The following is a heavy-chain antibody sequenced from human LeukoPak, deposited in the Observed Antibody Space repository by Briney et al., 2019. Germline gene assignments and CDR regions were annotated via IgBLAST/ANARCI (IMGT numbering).Heavy chain of an antibody. CDR2: INPNSGGT. Sequence: ASVKVSRKASGYTFTGYYMHWVRQAPGQGLEWMGWINPNSGGTNYAQKFQGRVTMTRDTSISTAYMGLSRLRSDDTAVYYCARDYQLKDIVVVVAAPSPEGMDVWGQGTTVTVPS. V-gene: IGHV1-2*02. D-gene: IGHD2-15*01. CDR1: GYTFTGYY. CDR3: ARDYQLKDIVVVVAAPSPEGMDV. J-gene: IGHJ6*02.